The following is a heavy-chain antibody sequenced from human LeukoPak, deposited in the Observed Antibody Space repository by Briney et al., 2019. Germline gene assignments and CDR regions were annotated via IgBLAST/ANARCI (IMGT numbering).Heavy chain of an antibody. D-gene: IGHD3-9*01. J-gene: IGHJ5*02. CDR2: INPSGGST. V-gene: IGHV1-46*01. CDR1: GYTFTSYY. Sequence: GASVKVSCKASGYTFTSYYMHWVRQAPGQGLEWMGIINPSGGSTSYAQKFQGRVTMTRDMSTSTVYMELSSLRSDDTAVYYCARILTGYYNWFDPWGQGTLVTVSS. CDR3: ARILTGYYNWFDP.